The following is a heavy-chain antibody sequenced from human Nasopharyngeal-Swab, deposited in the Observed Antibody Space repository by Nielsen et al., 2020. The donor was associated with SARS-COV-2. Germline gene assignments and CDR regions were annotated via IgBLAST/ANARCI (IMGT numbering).Heavy chain of an antibody. CDR1: GFTFSSYS. Sequence: GESLKISCAASGFTFSSYSMNWVRQAPGKVLEWVSSISSSSSYIYYADSVKGRFTISRDNAKNSLYLQMNSLRAEDTAVYYCARGGLLRFGNMDVWGKGTTVTVSS. CDR2: ISSSSSYI. CDR3: ARGGLLRFGNMDV. V-gene: IGHV3-21*01. D-gene: IGHD3-3*01. J-gene: IGHJ6*03.